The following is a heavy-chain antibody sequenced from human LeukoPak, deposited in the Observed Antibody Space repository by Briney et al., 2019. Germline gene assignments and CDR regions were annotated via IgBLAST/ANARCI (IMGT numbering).Heavy chain of an antibody. CDR2: IGGSGDST. CDR3: AKQNYYDSSGFLFDD. J-gene: IGHJ4*02. D-gene: IGHD3-22*01. CDR1: GFTFSSYA. Sequence: GGSLRLSCAASGFTFSSYAMSWVRQAPGKGLEWVSAIGGSGDSTFYTDSVKGRFIVSRDNFKNTLYLQMNSLRAEDTAVYYCAKQNYYDSSGFLFDDWGQGTLVTVSS. V-gene: IGHV3-23*01.